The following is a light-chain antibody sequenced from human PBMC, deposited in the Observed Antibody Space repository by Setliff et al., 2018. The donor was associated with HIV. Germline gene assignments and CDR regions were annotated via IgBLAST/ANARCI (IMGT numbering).Light chain of an antibody. V-gene: IGKV4-1*01. J-gene: IGKJ1*01. CDR3: QQYYSTPWT. CDR1: QSVLYSSNNINY. CDR2: WSS. Sequence: DIVMTQSPDSLAVSLGERATINCKSSQSVLYSSNNINYLAWYQHKPGQPPKLLIYWSSTRESGVPDRFSGSGSGTDFTLTISSLQAEDVAVYYCQQYYSTPWTFGQGTKVDIK.